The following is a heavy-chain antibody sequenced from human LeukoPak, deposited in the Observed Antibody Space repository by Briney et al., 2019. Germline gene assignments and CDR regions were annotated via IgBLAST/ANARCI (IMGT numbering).Heavy chain of an antibody. J-gene: IGHJ4*02. D-gene: IGHD3-22*01. CDR3: ARVTGRKDFYDSSGYLGH. CDR1: GYTFTSYF. Sequence: GASVKVSCKASGYTFTSYFMHWVRQAPGQGLEWMGWISPKSGGTSYAQRFQGRVTMTRDTSISTAYMELSGLTSDDTAVYYCARVTGRKDFYDSSGYLGHWGQGTLVTVSS. V-gene: IGHV1-2*02. CDR2: ISPKSGGT.